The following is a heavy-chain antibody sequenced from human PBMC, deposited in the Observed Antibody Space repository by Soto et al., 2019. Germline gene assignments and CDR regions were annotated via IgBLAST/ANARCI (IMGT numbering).Heavy chain of an antibody. Sequence: SETLSLTCTVSGGSISSYYWSWIRQPPGRGLEWIGYIYYSGSTNYNPSLKSRVTISVDTSKNQFSLKLSSVTAADTAVYYCARDNREGFDYWGQGTLVTVS. CDR1: GGSISSYY. CDR3: ARDNREGFDY. D-gene: IGHD1-26*01. V-gene: IGHV4-59*01. J-gene: IGHJ4*02. CDR2: IYYSGST.